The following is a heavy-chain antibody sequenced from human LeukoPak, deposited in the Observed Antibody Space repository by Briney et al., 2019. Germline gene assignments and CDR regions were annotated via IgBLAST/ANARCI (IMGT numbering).Heavy chain of an antibody. D-gene: IGHD3-16*01. CDR1: GFTFSSYS. J-gene: IGHJ4*02. CDR3: ARAVGELQLSY. V-gene: IGHV3-48*04. Sequence: GGSLRLSCAASGFTFSSYSMSWVRQAPGKGLEWVSYISSSSSTIYYADSVKGRFTISRDNAKNSLYLQMNSLRAEDTAVYYCARAVGELQLSYWGQGTLVTVSS. CDR2: ISSSSSTI.